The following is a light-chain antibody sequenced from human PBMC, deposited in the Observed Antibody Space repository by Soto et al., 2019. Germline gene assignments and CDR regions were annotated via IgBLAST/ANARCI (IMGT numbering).Light chain of an antibody. CDR3: QLYGGSHMFS. V-gene: IGKV3-20*01. CDR2: AAS. CDR1: QSISSSY. J-gene: IGKJ2*01. Sequence: EIVLTQSPGTLSLSPGEGAALSCRTSQSISSSYLAWYQQKPGQAPRLLIYAASSRATGIPDRFSGSGSGTDLTVTISRLEPEDFAVYYCQLYGGSHMFSFGQGTKLEIK.